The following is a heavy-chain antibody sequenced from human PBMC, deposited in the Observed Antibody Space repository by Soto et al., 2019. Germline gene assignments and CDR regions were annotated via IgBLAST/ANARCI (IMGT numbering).Heavy chain of an antibody. CDR1: GGSIGGSNYF. CDR3: KRRGFGVRGVTTMDV. D-gene: IGHD3-10*01. V-gene: IGHV4-39*01. Sequence: AETLSLTFTVSGGSIGGSNYFWGCIRQSPGTGLEWLGTLYSSGTTYYSPSLKSRITMSLDTSKNQFSLNLGSVTAADTAVYYCKRRGFGVRGVTTMDVWGPGTTVTVSS. J-gene: IGHJ6*02. CDR2: LYSSGTT.